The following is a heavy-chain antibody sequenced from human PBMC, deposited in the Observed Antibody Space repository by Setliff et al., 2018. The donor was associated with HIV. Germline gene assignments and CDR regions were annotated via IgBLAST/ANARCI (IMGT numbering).Heavy chain of an antibody. J-gene: IGHJ6*03. D-gene: IGHD3-22*01. CDR2: IFHSGST. Sequence: SETLSLTCAVYIDTFSGYYWSWLRQPPGKGLEWIGQIFHSGSTDYNPSLKSRVTISLDTSKNQFSLNLTSVTAADTAVYYCARWMVVPRDSYYNYYYMDVWGKGTTVTVSS. CDR3: ARWMVVPRDSYYNYYYMDV. V-gene: IGHV4-34*12. CDR1: IDTFSGYY.